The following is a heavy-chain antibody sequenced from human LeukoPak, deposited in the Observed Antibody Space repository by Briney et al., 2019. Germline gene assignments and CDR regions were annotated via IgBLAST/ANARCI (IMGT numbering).Heavy chain of an antibody. CDR1: GGSISSSSSY. J-gene: IGHJ4*02. V-gene: IGHV4-39*02. CDR2: MYYSGSS. D-gene: IGHD1-26*01. CDR3: ARELHSGSYYFDY. Sequence: SETLSLTCSVSGGSISSSSSYWGWIRQPPGKGLEGIGSMYYSGSSFDNPALKSRVTISVDTSKNQFSLKLTSVTAADTAVYYCARELHSGSYYFDYWGQGTLVTVSS.